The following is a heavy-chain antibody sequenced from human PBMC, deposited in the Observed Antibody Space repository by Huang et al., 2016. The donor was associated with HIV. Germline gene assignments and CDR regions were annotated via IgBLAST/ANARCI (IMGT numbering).Heavy chain of an antibody. CDR3: ATKTAAMDI. J-gene: IGHJ6*02. CDR1: TFRFGAYW. V-gene: IGHV3-7*01. Sequence: VESGGRLVQPGGSIRLSCVGSTFRFGAYWMSWVSQSPGKGVEWVGNIKQDESEKYYVDSVKGRFNISRDNAKKVLFLEMNNVRVEDTATYYCATKTAAMDIWGQGTTVTVS. D-gene: IGHD1-7*01. CDR2: IKQDESEK.